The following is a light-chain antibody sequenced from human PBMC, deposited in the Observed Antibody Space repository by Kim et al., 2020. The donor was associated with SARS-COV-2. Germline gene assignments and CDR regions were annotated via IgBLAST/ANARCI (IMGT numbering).Light chain of an antibody. CDR3: SAWDNSLLGSV. CDR1: SYNVAFQG. V-gene: IGLV10-54*01. Sequence: LTQPPSVSKGLGQTATITCTGNSYNVAFQGASWLQQHQGHPPKLLSYRTNNRPSGISERFSASRSGNTCSLTITGLQPEDEADYYCSAWDNSLLGSVFGGGTQLTVL. CDR2: RTN. J-gene: IGLJ3*02.